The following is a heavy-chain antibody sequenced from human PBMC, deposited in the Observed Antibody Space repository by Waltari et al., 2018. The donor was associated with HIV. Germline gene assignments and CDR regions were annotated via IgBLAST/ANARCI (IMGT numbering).Heavy chain of an antibody. CDR1: GGSFRGNY. J-gene: IGHJ6*02. CDR2: INHSGTT. D-gene: IGHD3-16*01. CDR3: ARGGQLWPRLDF. Sequence: VQLQQWGAGLLKPSETHSLTCAVYGGSFRGNYWTWIRQPPEQGLEWIGEINHSGTTNYNPSLKSRVTISVDTSKKQFSLKMTSVTAADTAVYYCARGGQLWPRLDFWGQGTTVTVSS. V-gene: IGHV4-34*01.